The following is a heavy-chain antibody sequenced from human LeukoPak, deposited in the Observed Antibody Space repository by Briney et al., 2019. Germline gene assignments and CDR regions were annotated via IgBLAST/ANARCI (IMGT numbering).Heavy chain of an antibody. CDR1: GFTFHHYA. J-gene: IGHJ4*02. CDR2: ISWNSAYI. CDR3: AKDKAPLYSGYDWDLDF. Sequence: SGGSLRLSCAASGFTFHHYAIHWVRQVPGEGLEWVSGISWNSAYIGYADSVKGRFTISRDNAKNSVYLQMNSLRAEDTALYYCAKDKAPLYSGYDWDLDFWGQGTMVTVSS. D-gene: IGHD5-12*01. V-gene: IGHV3-9*01.